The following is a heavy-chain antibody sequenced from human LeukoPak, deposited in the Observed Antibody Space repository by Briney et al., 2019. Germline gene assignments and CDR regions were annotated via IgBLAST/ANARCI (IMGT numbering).Heavy chain of an antibody. CDR3: ARGTEYYDFWRESTPFDP. CDR2: IYYSGST. J-gene: IGHJ5*02. D-gene: IGHD3-3*01. V-gene: IGHV4-61*01. Sequence: SETLSLTCTVSGGSVSSGSYYWSWIRQPPGKGLEWIGYIYYSGSTNYNPSLKSRVTISVDTSKNQFSLKLSSVTAADTAVYYCARGTEYYDFWRESTPFDPWGQGTLVTVSS. CDR1: GGSVSSGSYY.